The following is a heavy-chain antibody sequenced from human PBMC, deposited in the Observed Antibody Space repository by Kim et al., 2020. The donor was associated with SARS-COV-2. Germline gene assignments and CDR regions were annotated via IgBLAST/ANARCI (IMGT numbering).Heavy chain of an antibody. CDR3: ASGAAGYYFDY. D-gene: IGHD6-13*01. Sequence: KYYADSVKGRFTISRDNSKNTLYLQMNSLRAEDTAVYYCASGAAGYYFDYWGQGTLVTVSS. J-gene: IGHJ4*02. V-gene: IGHV3-30*01. CDR2: K.